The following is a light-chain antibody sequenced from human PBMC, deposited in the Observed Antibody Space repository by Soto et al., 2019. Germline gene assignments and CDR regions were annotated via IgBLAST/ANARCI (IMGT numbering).Light chain of an antibody. CDR3: QSYDSNNREV. CDR1: SSNIGAGYD. V-gene: IGLV1-40*01. CDR2: GNS. Sequence: QSVLTQPPSVSGAPGQRVTISCTGSSSNIGAGYDVHWYQQLPGTAPKLLIYGNSNRPSGVPDRFSGSKSGTSASLAITGLQAEDEADYYCQSYDSNNREVFGGGTKLTVL. J-gene: IGLJ2*01.